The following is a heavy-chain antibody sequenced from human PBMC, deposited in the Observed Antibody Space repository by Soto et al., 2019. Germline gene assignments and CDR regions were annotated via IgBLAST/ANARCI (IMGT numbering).Heavy chain of an antibody. D-gene: IGHD5-12*01. CDR1: GGTFSSYA. V-gene: IGHV1-69*06. CDR2: IIPIFGTA. CDR3: ARAYGYVAIYYYYGMEV. J-gene: IGHJ6*04. Sequence: ASVKISCKASGGTFSSYAISWVRQAPGQGLEWMGGIIPIFGTANYAQKFQGRVTITADKSTSTAYMELSSLRSEDTAVYYCARAYGYVAIYYYYGMEVWGEGTKVTVSS.